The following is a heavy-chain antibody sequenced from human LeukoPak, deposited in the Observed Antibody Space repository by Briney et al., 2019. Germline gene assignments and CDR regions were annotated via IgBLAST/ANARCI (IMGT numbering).Heavy chain of an antibody. Sequence: GASVKVSCKASGYTFTSYGISWVRQAPGQGLEWMGWISAYNGNTNYAQKLQGRVTMTTDTSTSTAYMELRSLRSDDTAVYYCARDRVAAVPDKYFQHWGQGTLVTVSS. CDR1: GYTFTSYG. V-gene: IGHV1-18*01. J-gene: IGHJ1*01. CDR2: ISAYNGNT. D-gene: IGHD6-13*01. CDR3: ARDRVAAVPDKYFQH.